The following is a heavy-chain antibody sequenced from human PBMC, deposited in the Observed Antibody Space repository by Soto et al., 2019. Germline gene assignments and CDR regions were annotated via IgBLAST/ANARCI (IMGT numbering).Heavy chain of an antibody. D-gene: IGHD3-22*01. J-gene: IGHJ4*02. CDR2: ISGSGGST. V-gene: IGHV3-23*01. CDR3: AKAEGLDSSGYYSFFDY. Sequence: PGGSLRLSCAASGFTFSSYAMSWVRQAPGKGLEWVSAISGSGGSTYYADSVKGRFTISRDNSKNTLYLQMNSLRAEDTAVYYCAKAEGLDSSGYYSFFDYWGQGTLVTVSS. CDR1: GFTFSSYA.